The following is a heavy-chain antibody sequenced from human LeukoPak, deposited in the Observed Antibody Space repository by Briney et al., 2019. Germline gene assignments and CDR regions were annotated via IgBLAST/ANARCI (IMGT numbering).Heavy chain of an antibody. V-gene: IGHV4-30-4*01. D-gene: IGHD3-10*01. CDR1: GASISSGDYY. CDR3: ARERSGSYYENFDY. CDR2: IHYSGST. J-gene: IGHJ4*02. Sequence: SETLSLTCTVSGASISSGDYYWSWIRQPPGKGLEYLGYIHYSGSTYYNPSLKSRVTISVDTSKNQFSLTLSSVTAADTAVYYCARERSGSYYENFDYWGQGTLVTVSS.